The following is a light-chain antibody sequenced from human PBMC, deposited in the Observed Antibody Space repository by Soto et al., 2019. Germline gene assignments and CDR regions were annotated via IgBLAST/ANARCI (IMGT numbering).Light chain of an antibody. V-gene: IGLV2-14*01. Sequence: QSALTQPASVSGSPGQSTTISCTGTSSDVGGYNYVSWYQQHPGKAPKLMIYDVTVRPSGVSNRFSGSKSGNTASLTISGLQAEDEADYYCSSDTSSNTKVFGGGTKLTVL. CDR1: SSDVGGYNY. J-gene: IGLJ3*02. CDR2: DVT. CDR3: SSDTSSNTKV.